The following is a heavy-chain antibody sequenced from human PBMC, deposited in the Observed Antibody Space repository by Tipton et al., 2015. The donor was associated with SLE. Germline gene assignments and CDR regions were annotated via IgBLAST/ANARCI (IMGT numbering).Heavy chain of an antibody. Sequence: TLSLTCIVSGGSITTTPYYWGWIRQSPEKGLEWIGSTHYSGTTYYNPSLESRVTMSMDTSKNEFSLNLRSVTATDTAVYYCARLSPLWFGEYTEYWGRGTTVTVSS. D-gene: IGHD3-10*01. CDR3: ARLSPLWFGEYTEY. CDR2: THYSGTT. CDR1: GGSITTTPYY. V-gene: IGHV4-39*01. J-gene: IGHJ6*02.